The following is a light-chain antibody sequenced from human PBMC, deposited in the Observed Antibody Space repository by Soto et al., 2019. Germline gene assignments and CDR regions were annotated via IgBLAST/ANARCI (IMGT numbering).Light chain of an antibody. CDR1: QGIRDD. V-gene: IGKV1-17*01. CDR2: AVS. CDR3: LQHNTYPLS. J-gene: IGKJ4*01. Sequence: DILMTQSPSSLSASVGDRVIITGRASQGIRDDLGWYQQKPGKAPTRLIYAVSSLQNGVPSRFSGTGSGTEFTLTISSLQPEDFATYYCLQHNTYPLSFGGGTKVDIK.